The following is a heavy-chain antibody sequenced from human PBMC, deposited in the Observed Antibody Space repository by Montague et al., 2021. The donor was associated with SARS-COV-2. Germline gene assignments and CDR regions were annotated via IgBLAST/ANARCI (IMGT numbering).Heavy chain of an antibody. D-gene: IGHD1-26*01. CDR3: ARGRWEPVLGVNDYYYGMDV. Sequence: SETLSLTCTVSISSSRYYWDWIRQPPGKGLEWIGSMYYSGNTYYNPSLKSRVTISADTSKNQFSLKLSSVTAADTAVYYCARGRWEPVLGVNDYYYGMDVWGQGTTVTVSS. J-gene: IGHJ6*02. CDR2: MYYSGNT. V-gene: IGHV4-39*07. CDR1: ISSSRYY.